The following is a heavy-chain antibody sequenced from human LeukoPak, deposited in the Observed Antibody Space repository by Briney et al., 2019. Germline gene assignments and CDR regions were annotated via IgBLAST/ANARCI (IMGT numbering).Heavy chain of an antibody. Sequence: ASVKVSCKASGYTFTSYAMNWVRQAPGQGLEWMGWINTNTGNPTYAQGFTGRFVFSLDTSVSTAYLQISSLKAEDTAVYYCARAAAGTGNDAFDIWGQGTMVTVPS. J-gene: IGHJ3*02. D-gene: IGHD6-13*01. CDR3: ARAAAGTGNDAFDI. V-gene: IGHV7-4-1*02. CDR1: GYTFTSYA. CDR2: INTNTGNP.